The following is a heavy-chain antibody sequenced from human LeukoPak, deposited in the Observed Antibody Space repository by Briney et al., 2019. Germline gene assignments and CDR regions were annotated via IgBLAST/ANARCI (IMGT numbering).Heavy chain of an antibody. D-gene: IGHD6-19*01. CDR2: IIPMFGPA. Sequence: ASVKVSCKASGGTFSSYAISWVRQAPGQGLEWMGGIIPMFGPANYAQKFQGRVTIIADESTSTAYMELSSLRSEDTAVYYCARTSSAVASYTPFDLWGQGTLVTVSS. V-gene: IGHV1-69*13. CDR3: ARTSSAVASYTPFDL. J-gene: IGHJ4*02. CDR1: GGTFSSYA.